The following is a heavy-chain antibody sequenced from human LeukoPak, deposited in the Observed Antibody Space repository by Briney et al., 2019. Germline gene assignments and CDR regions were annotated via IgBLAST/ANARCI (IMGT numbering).Heavy chain of an antibody. CDR2: INPNSGGT. CDR3: ARGPRYSSSASNVYYYYYYMDV. V-gene: IGHV1-2*02. J-gene: IGHJ6*03. CDR1: GYTFTGYY. D-gene: IGHD6-6*01. Sequence: ASVKVSCKASGYTFTGYYMHWVRQAPGQGLEWMGWINPNSGGTNYAQKFQGRVTMTRDTSISTAYMELSRLRSDDTAVYYCARGPRYSSSASNVYYYYYYMDVWGQGTMITVSS.